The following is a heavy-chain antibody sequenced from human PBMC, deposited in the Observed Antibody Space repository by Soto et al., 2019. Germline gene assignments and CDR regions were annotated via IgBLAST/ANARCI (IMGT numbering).Heavy chain of an antibody. V-gene: IGHV1-69*01. CDR3: ARRLDDRADEGFDV. Sequence: QVQLVQSGADVQKPGSSVKVSCKASGDTLSYNAFSWVRQAPGQGLEWMGGIVTIFGTANHAQKFQGRVTITADESTSTAYMELSSLRSEDTAVYYCARRLDDRADEGFDVWGEGTAVTVSA. CDR2: IVTIFGTA. D-gene: IGHD3-16*01. CDR1: GDTLSYNA. J-gene: IGHJ3*01.